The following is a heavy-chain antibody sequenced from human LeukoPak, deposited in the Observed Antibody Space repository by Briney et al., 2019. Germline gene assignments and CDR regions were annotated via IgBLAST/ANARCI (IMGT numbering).Heavy chain of an antibody. V-gene: IGHV3-7*01. Sequence: GGSLRLSCAASGFTFSSCWMNWVRQAPGKGLEWVANIKQDGTEKYFVDSVKGRFTISRDNAKNSLYLQMNSLRAEDTAVYYCARGHSSGWRISTRPLHYWGQGTLVTVSS. D-gene: IGHD6-19*01. CDR1: GFTFSSCW. CDR3: ARGHSSGWRISTRPLHY. CDR2: IKQDGTEK. J-gene: IGHJ4*02.